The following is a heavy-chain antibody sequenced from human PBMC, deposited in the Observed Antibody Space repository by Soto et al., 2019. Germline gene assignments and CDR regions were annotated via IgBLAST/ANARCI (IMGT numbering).Heavy chain of an antibody. CDR2: INPNSGGT. CDR1: GYTFTGYY. D-gene: IGHD5-12*01. V-gene: IGHV1-2*04. J-gene: IGHJ6*03. Sequence: QVQLVQSGAEVKKPGASVKVSCKASGYTFTGYYMHWVRQAPGQGLEWMGWINPNSGGTNYAQKFQGWVTMTRDTSISTAYMELSRLRSDDTAVYYCAREVKGGYDDPSYYYYMDVWGQGTTVTVSS. CDR3: AREVKGGYDDPSYYYYMDV.